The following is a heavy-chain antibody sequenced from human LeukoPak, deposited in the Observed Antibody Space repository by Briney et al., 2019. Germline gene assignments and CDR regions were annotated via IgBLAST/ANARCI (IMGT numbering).Heavy chain of an antibody. CDR2: IHSSGNA. J-gene: IGHJ5*02. D-gene: IGHD2-15*01. V-gene: IGHV4-59*01. Sequence: SETLSVTCTVSGGSINYYYWNWIRQPPGKGMEWIGYIHSSGNARHNPSLRSRVTMSVETSKNQFSLRLTSVTPADTAVYYGARVGRYCSGGSCYGENWFDPWGQGTLVTVSS. CDR3: ARVGRYCSGGSCYGENWFDP. CDR1: GGSINYYY.